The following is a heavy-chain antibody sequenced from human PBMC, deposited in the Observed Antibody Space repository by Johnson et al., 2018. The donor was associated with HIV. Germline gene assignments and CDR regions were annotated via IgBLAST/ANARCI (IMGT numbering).Heavy chain of an antibody. V-gene: IGHV3-23*04. CDR2: ISGSGGST. D-gene: IGHD2-15*01. Sequence: VHLVESGGGVVQPGGSLRLSCAASGFTFSSYAMSWVRQAPGKGLEWVSAISGSGGSTYYADSVKGRFTISRDNSKNTLYLQLISLRAEDTALYYWAREEVVVAATQDDAFDIWGQGTMVTVSS. CDR1: GFTFSSYA. CDR3: AREEVVVAATQDDAFDI. J-gene: IGHJ3*02.